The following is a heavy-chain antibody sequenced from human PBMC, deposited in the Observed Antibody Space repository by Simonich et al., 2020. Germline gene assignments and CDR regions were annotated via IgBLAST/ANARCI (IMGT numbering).Heavy chain of an antibody. CDR3: ARDRGSSAFDI. J-gene: IGHJ3*02. Sequence: EVQLVESGGGLVQPGGSLRLSCAASGFTFSSYEMNWVRQAQGKGLEWVSDSSSSGSTIYYADSVKGRFTISRDNAKNSLYLQMNSLRAEDTAVYYCARDRGSSAFDIWGQGTMVTVSS. D-gene: IGHD6-6*01. V-gene: IGHV3-48*03. CDR1: GFTFSSYE. CDR2: SSSSGSTI.